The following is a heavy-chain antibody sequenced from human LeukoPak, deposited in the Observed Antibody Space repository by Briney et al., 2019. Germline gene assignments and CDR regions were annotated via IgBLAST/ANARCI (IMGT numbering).Heavy chain of an antibody. CDR1: GFTFSSYA. Sequence: GGSLRLSCAASGFTFSSYAMSWVRQAPGKGLEWVSAISGSGGSTYYADSVKGRFTISRDNSKNTLHLQMNSLRAEDTAVYYCAKFLPHLPSAYYFDYWGQGTLVTVSS. CDR2: ISGSGGST. J-gene: IGHJ4*02. V-gene: IGHV3-23*01. CDR3: AKFLPHLPSAYYFDY.